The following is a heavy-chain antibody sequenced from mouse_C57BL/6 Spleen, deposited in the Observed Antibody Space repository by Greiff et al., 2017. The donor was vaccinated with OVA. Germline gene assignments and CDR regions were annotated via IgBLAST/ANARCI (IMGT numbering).Heavy chain of an antibody. CDR1: GYTFTSYW. Sequence: QVQLQQSGAELVKPGASVKLSCKASGYTFTSYWMHWVKQRPGQGLEWIGMINPDSGSTNYNEKFKSKATLTVDKSSSTAYMQLSSLTSEDSAVYYCARDYSWFAYWGQGTLVTVSA. J-gene: IGHJ3*01. V-gene: IGHV1-64*01. D-gene: IGHD2-13*01. CDR3: ARDYSWFAY. CDR2: INPDSGST.